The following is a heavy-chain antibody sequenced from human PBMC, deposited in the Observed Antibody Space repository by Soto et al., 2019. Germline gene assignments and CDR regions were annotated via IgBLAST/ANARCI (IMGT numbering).Heavy chain of an antibody. J-gene: IGHJ3*02. Sequence: DAVQVSCKASGYTFTSYYMHWVRQAPGQGLEWMGIINPSGGSTSYAQKFQGRVTMTTDTTTSTVYMELSSLRSEDTAVYYCAPAYGGNPGNAFEIWGQGTMVTVSS. V-gene: IGHV1-46*01. CDR2: INPSGGST. D-gene: IGHD2-15*01. CDR3: APAYGGNPGNAFEI. CDR1: GYTFTSYY.